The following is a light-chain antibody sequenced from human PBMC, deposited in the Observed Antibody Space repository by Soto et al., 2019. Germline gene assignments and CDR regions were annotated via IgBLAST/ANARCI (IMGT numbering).Light chain of an antibody. J-gene: IGKJ2*01. CDR1: QSINTN. V-gene: IGKV3-15*01. Sequence: EIVMTQSPATLSVSPGEKATLSCRASQSINTNLAWYQQKFGQAPRLLIYGSSTSATGIPARFSGSGSGTEFTLSISSLQSEDFAVYYCQQYNSGPPYTFGQGTKVEI. CDR3: QQYNSGPPYT. CDR2: GSS.